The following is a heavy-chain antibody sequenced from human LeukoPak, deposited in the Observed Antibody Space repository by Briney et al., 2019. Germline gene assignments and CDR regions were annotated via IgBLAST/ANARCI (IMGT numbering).Heavy chain of an antibody. CDR3: ARHMEMRGSGSLSGWKNWFDP. J-gene: IGHJ5*02. Sequence: PSETLSLTCTVSGGSFSSTNYFWGWIRQPPGKGLEWIGTIYFGGSGGTYYNPSLGSRVTISVDTSKNQFSLNLSSVTAADTAIYYCARHMEMRGSGSLSGWKNWFDPWGQGTLVTVSS. V-gene: IGHV4-39*01. D-gene: IGHD3-10*01. CDR1: GGSFSSTNYF. CDR2: IYFGGSGGT.